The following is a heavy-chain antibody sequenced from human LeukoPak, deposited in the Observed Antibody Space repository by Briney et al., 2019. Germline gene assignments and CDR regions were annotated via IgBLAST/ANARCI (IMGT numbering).Heavy chain of an antibody. CDR3: ARGVSYDIPQF. CDR2: IYHSGST. J-gene: IGHJ4*02. CDR1: GGSISSYY. Sequence: PSETLSLTCTVSGGSISSYYWLWIRQPPGKGLEWIGYIYHSGSTYYNPSLKSRVTISVDRSKNQFSLKLSSVTAADTAVYYCARGVSYDIPQFWGQGTLVTVSS. D-gene: IGHD3-9*01. V-gene: IGHV4-59*12.